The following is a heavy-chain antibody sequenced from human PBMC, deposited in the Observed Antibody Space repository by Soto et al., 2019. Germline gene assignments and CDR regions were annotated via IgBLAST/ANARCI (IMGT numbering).Heavy chain of an antibody. V-gene: IGHV1-18*01. J-gene: IGHJ3*02. D-gene: IGHD3-3*01. CDR3: ARDFRPSFGVVTTDAFDI. CDR2: ISAYNGNT. Sequence: ASVKVSCKASGYTFTSYGISWVRQAPGQGLEWMGWISAYNGNTNYAQKLQGRVTMTTDTSTSTAYMELRSLRSDDTAVYYCARDFRPSFGVVTTDAFDIWGQGTMVTVSS. CDR1: GYTFTSYG.